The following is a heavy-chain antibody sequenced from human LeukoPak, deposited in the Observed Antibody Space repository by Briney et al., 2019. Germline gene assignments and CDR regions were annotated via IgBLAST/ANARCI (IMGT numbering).Heavy chain of an antibody. V-gene: IGHV3-21*01. CDR2: ISSSSYI. J-gene: IGHJ4*02. CDR1: GFTFSSYS. D-gene: IGHD2-2*01. CDR3: ARVVPAGHIDY. Sequence: GGSLRLSCAASGFTFSSYSMNWVRQAPGKGLEWVSSISSSSYIYYADSMKGRFTISRDNAKNSLYLQMNNLRAEDTAVYYCARVVPAGHIDYWGQGTLVTVSS.